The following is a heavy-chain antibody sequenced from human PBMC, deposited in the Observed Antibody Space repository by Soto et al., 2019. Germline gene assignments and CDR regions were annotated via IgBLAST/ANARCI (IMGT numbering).Heavy chain of an antibody. J-gene: IGHJ6*02. CDR1: GGNFITFA. D-gene: IGHD7-27*01. V-gene: IGHV1-69*01. CDR2: IIPISSTT. CDR3: AKKLGIDPFGSYGLDV. Sequence: QVELVQSGAEVKKPGSSVKVSCKASGGNFITFAISWVRQAPGQGLEWMGEIIPISSTTKSAHKFQDRVTISADRSSSTVHMELRCLKSDDTAIYFCAKKLGIDPFGSYGLDVWGQGTTVTVSS.